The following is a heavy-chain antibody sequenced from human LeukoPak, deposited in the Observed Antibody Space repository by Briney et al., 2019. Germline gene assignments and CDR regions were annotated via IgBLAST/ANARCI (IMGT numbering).Heavy chain of an antibody. J-gene: IGHJ4*02. CDR1: GHTFTAYY. D-gene: IGHD3-10*01. Sequence: GASVKVSCKASGHTFTAYYMFWVRQAPGRGLEWMGWINPSSGGTNYAPKFQGRVTMTRDTSISTAYMELSSLRSDDTAVYFCATYYSDTSARDWGQGTLVTVSS. V-gene: IGHV1-2*02. CDR2: INPSSGGT. CDR3: ATYYSDTSARD.